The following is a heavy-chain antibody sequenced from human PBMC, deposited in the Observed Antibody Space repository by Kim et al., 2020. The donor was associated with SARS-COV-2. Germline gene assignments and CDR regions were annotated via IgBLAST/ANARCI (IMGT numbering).Heavy chain of an antibody. D-gene: IGHD2-15*01. CDR2: IKQDGSDK. CDR3: GKVSGGGTLDN. V-gene: IGHV3-7*01. Sequence: GGSLRLSCAASGFTFSNYWMNWVRQAPGKGLEWVANIKQDGSDKYYVDSVKGRFTISRDNAKNSLFLQMNSLRVEDTAVYYCGKVSGGGTLDNWGQGTMVTVSS. CDR1: GFTFSNYW. J-gene: IGHJ3*01.